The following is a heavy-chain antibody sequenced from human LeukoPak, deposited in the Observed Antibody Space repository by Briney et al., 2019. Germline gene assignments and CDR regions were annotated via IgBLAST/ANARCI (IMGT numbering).Heavy chain of an antibody. CDR3: ARGDNSGYVY. V-gene: IGHV4-34*01. Sequence: PSQTLSLTCAVSGGSFCGDNWSWVREPPGKGLEWIGEINHSGSTNYNPSLKSRVTISVDTSKNQFSLKLSSVTAADTAVYYCARGDNSGYVYWGQGKLVTVSS. CDR1: GGSFCGDN. D-gene: IGHD3-22*01. CDR2: INHSGST. J-gene: IGHJ4*02.